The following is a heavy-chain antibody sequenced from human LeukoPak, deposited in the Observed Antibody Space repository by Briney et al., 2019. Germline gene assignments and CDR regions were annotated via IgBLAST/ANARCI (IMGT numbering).Heavy chain of an antibody. Sequence: GGSLRLSCAASGFTFSSYSMNWVRQAPGKGLEWVSSISSSSYIYYADPVKGRFTISRDNAKNSLYLQMNSLRAEDTAVYYCARESGYYFDYWGQGTLVTVSS. CDR3: ARESGYYFDY. CDR2: ISSSSYI. V-gene: IGHV3-21*01. CDR1: GFTFSSYS. J-gene: IGHJ4*02. D-gene: IGHD3-3*01.